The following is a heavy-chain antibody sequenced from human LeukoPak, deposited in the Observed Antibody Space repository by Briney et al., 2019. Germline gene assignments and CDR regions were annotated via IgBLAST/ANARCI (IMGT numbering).Heavy chain of an antibody. J-gene: IGHJ6*02. CDR1: GFTFSSYA. CDR3: AKVYGSGKPPYYYYGMDV. V-gene: IGHV3-9*01. Sequence: GGSLRLSCAASGFTFSSYAMHWVRQAPGKGLEWVSGISWNSGSIGYADSVKGRFTISRDNAKNSLYLQMNSLRAEDTALYYCAKVYGSGKPPYYYYGMDVWGQGTTVTVSS. D-gene: IGHD3-10*01. CDR2: ISWNSGSI.